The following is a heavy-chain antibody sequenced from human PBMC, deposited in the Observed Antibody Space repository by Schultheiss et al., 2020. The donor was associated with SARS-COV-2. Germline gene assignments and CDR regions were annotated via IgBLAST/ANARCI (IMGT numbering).Heavy chain of an antibody. V-gene: IGHV3-23*01. CDR1: GFTFSNAW. CDR3: ARDLATTVWAVDI. D-gene: IGHD5-24*01. Sequence: GGSLRLSCAASGFTFSNAWMSWVRQAPGKGLEWISAISDNGDTTYYADSVEGRFTISRDNSKNTLYLQMNSLRAEDTAVYYCARDLATTVWAVDIWGQGTMVTVSS. J-gene: IGHJ3*02. CDR2: ISDNGDTT.